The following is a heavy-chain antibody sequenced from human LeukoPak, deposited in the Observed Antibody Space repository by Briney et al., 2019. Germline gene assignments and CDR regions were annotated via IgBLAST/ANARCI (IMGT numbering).Heavy chain of an antibody. CDR1: GFSLSSFN. CDR2: ISGTGSF. J-gene: IGHJ5*02. Sequence: AGSLRLSCAASGFSLSSFNRNWVRQAPGKGLEWVACISGTGSFYYTASLRGRVTISIDNSENSLFLQLNSLRTEDTAVYLCASDLPGRSWYALVPWGQGTLVTVSS. V-gene: IGHV3-21*01. D-gene: IGHD6-13*01. CDR3: ASDLPGRSWYALVP.